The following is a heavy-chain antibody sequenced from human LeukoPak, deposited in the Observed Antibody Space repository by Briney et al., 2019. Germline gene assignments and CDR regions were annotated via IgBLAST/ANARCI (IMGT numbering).Heavy chain of an antibody. CDR1: GFTFSSYE. CDR2: ISSDGSST. CDR3: ARPYCSGTSCYAYFDS. V-gene: IGHV3-74*01. Sequence: GGSLRLSCAASGFTFSSYEMNWVRHAPGKGPVWVSRISSDGSSTTYADSVKGRCTISRDNAKNTLYLQMNSLTAEDTAVYHCARPYCSGTSCYAYFDSWGRGTLVTVSS. J-gene: IGHJ4*02. D-gene: IGHD2-2*01.